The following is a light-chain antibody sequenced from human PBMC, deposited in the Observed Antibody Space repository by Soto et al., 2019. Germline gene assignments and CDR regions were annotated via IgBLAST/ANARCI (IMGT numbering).Light chain of an antibody. V-gene: IGKV2D-29*02. CDR1: RSLLHITGETF. Sequence: DDVMTQTPLSLSVAPGQPASIACKSIRSLLHITGETFLFCYLQKPGQSTQLLIYEVSTRVAGVPDRFSGSGSWTDFTLEICRVETDDVGIYYCMQSTQLPPTFGQGTRLDNK. CDR2: EVS. J-gene: IGKJ5*01. CDR3: MQSTQLPPT.